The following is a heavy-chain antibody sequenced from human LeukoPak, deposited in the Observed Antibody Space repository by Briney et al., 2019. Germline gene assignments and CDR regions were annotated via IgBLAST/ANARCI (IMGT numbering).Heavy chain of an antibody. V-gene: IGHV3-30*18. D-gene: IGHD4-17*01. CDR1: GSTFSSYG. J-gene: IGHJ5*02. CDR2: ISYDGSNK. CDR3: AKETTTVTDWFDP. Sequence: GRSLRLSCAASGSTFSSYGMHWVRQAPGKGLEGVAVISYDGSNKYYADSVKGRFTISRDNSKNTLYLQMNSLRAEDTAVYYCAKETTTVTDWFDPWGQGTLVTVSS.